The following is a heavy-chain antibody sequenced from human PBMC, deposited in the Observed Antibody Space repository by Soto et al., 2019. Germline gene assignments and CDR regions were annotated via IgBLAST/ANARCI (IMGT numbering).Heavy chain of an antibody. CDR2: INPSVGST. D-gene: IGHD2-15*01. CDR3: ARAGDIVVVVAATFDY. V-gene: IGHV1-46*01. Sequence: ASVKVSCKASGYTFTSYYMHWVRQAPGQGLEWMGIINPSVGSTSYAQKFQGRVTMTSDTSTSTVYMELSSLRSEDTALYYCARAGDIVVVVAATFDYWGQGTLVTVS. J-gene: IGHJ4*02. CDR1: GYTFTSYY.